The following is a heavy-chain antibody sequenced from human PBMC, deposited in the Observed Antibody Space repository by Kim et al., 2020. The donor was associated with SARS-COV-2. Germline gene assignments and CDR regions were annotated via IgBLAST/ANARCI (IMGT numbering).Heavy chain of an antibody. J-gene: IGHJ5*02. CDR3: AREGYEREGGWFDP. D-gene: IGHD2-2*01. Sequence: SGKGRFTIHRDNSKNTRYLQMNSLRAEDTAVYYCAREGYEREGGWFDPWGQGTLVTVSS. V-gene: IGHV3-30*07.